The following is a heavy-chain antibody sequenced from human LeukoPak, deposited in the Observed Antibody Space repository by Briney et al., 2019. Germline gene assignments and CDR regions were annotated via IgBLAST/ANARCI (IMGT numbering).Heavy chain of an antibody. V-gene: IGHV3-73*01. Sequence: GGSLKLSCAASGFTFSGSAMHWVRQASGKGLEWVGRIRSKANSYATAYAASVKGRFTISRDDSKNTAYLQMNSLKTEDTAVYYCTSGLYGINSVVRDFWGQGTLVTVSS. CDR1: GFTFSGSA. J-gene: IGHJ4*02. CDR3: TSGLYGINSVVRDF. CDR2: IRSKANSYAT. D-gene: IGHD4-23*01.